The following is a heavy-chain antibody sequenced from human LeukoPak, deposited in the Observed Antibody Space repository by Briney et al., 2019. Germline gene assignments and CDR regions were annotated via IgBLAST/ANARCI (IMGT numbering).Heavy chain of an antibody. CDR2: IDYSGST. CDR1: GGSISNSYYY. V-gene: IGHV4-39*01. Sequence: PSETLSLTCTVSGGSISNSYYYWGWIRQPPGKGLEWIGCIDYSGSTYYNPSLKSRCTISVDTSKNQFSLKLSSVTDADTAVYYCARLHYYDSSGYYYRFDYWGQGTLVTVSS. CDR3: ARLHYYDSSGYYYRFDY. D-gene: IGHD3-22*01. J-gene: IGHJ4*02.